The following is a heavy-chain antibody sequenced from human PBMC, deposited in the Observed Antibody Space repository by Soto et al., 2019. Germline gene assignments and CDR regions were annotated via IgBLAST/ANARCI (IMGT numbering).Heavy chain of an antibody. V-gene: IGHV3-23*01. D-gene: IGHD5-12*01. J-gene: IGHJ6*02. CDR2: VSGSGRST. CDR3: ARRRGSADRHYYYGMDV. CDR1: EFTFSDYD. Sequence: GGSLRLSCAASEFTFSDYDVSWVRRAPGKGLEWVSAVSGSGRSTYYADSVKGRFTISRDNSRNTLYLQMNSLRAEDTAMYYCARRRGSADRHYYYGMDVWGQGTTVTVSS.